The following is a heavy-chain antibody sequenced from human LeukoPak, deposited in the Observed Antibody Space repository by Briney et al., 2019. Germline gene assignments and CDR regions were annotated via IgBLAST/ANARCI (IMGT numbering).Heavy chain of an antibody. CDR3: AKLSRIAAAGAYSYHSLDV. CDR1: GGSVNSFH. D-gene: IGHD6-13*01. J-gene: IGHJ6*02. CDR2: VLNSGNT. V-gene: IGHV4-59*02. Sequence: SSETPSLTCYVSGGSVNSFHWAWIRQPPGKGLEWIGHVLNSGNTDYNPSLKSRVTISVDTSNNQFSLKLRSVTAADTAVYYCAKLSRIAAAGAYSYHSLDVWGQGTTVTVSS.